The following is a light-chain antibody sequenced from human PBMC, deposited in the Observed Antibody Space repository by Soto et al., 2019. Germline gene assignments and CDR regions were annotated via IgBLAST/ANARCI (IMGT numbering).Light chain of an antibody. Sequence: DIQMTQSPSSLSASVGDRGTITCRASQGISNYLAWYQQKPGKVPKLLIYAASTLQSGVPSRFSGSGSGTDFTLTISSLQPEDVATYYCQKYNSAQTFGQGTKVDIK. CDR1: QGISNY. CDR3: QKYNSAQT. CDR2: AAS. J-gene: IGKJ1*01. V-gene: IGKV1-27*01.